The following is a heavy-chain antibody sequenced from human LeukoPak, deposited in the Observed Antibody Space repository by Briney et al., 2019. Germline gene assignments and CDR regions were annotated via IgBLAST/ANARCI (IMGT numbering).Heavy chain of an antibody. CDR2: INHSGST. CDR3: ARDSKLELIGWFDP. Sequence: SETLSLTCAVYGGSFSGYYWSWIRQPPGKGLEWIGEINHSGSTNYNPSLKSRVTISVDTSKNQFSLKLSSVTAADTAVYYCARDSKLELIGWFDPWGQGTLVTVSS. D-gene: IGHD1-7*01. V-gene: IGHV4-34*01. CDR1: GGSFSGYY. J-gene: IGHJ5*02.